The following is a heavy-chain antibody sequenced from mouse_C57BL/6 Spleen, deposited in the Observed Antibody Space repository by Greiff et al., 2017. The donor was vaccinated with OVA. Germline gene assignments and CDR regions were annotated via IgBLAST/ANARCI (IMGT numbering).Heavy chain of an antibody. V-gene: IGHV1-15*01. CDR3: TRSSSYYYGSSYDAMDY. J-gene: IGHJ4*01. D-gene: IGHD1-1*01. CDR2: IDPETGGT. CDR1: GYTFTDYE. Sequence: QVQLKQSGAELVRPGASVTLSCKASGYTFTDYEMHWVKQTPVHGLEWIGAIDPETGGTAYNQKFKGKAILTADKSSSTAYMELRSLTSEDSAVYYCTRSSSYYYGSSYDAMDYWGQGTSVTVSS.